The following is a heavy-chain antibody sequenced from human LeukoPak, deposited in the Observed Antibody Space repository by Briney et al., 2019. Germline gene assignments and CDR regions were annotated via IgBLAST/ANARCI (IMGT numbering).Heavy chain of an antibody. CDR3: AREGLGELTLDC. D-gene: IGHD3-16*01. CDR2: IIPILGIA. V-gene: IGHV1-69*04. J-gene: IGHJ4*02. CDR1: GGTFSSYA. Sequence: SVKVSCKASGGTFSSYAISWVRQAPGQGLEWMGRIIPILGIANYAQKFQGRVTITADKSTSTAYMELSSLRSDDTAVYYCAREGLGELTLDCWGQGTLVTVSS.